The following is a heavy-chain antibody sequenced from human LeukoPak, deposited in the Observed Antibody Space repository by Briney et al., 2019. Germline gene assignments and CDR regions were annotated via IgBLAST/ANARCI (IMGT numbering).Heavy chain of an antibody. Sequence: GGSLRLTCAASGFTFSSYGMHSVRHAPGRGLDWVAVISNDGSKKYYADSVKGRFTISRDNSKNTLSLKVSSLGTEDTAVYYCAKDRYSYAFEYSDSWGQGTLVTVSS. D-gene: IGHD5-18*01. CDR3: AKDRYSYAFEYSDS. J-gene: IGHJ4*02. CDR1: GFTFSSYG. CDR2: ISNDGSKK. V-gene: IGHV3-30*18.